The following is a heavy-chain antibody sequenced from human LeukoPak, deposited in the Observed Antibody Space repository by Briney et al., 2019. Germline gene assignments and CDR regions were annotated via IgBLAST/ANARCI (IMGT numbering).Heavy chain of an antibody. Sequence: GGSLRLSCAASGFTFSSYSMNWVRQAPGKGLEWVSSISSTSSYTSYADSVKGRFTISRDHAKHSLYLQMNSLRAEHTAVYYCARGGGSYGFDIWGQGTMVTVSS. D-gene: IGHD2-15*01. J-gene: IGHJ3*02. V-gene: IGHV3-21*01. CDR3: ARGGGSYGFDI. CDR1: GFTFSSYS. CDR2: ISSTSSYT.